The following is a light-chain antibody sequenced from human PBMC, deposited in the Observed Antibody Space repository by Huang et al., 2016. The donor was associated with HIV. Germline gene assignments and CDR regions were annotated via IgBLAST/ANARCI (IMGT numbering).Light chain of an antibody. J-gene: IGKJ2*03. V-gene: IGKV3-20*01. CDR1: QSVTRNY. Sequence: IVLTQSPDTLSLSPGERATVSCRASQSVTRNYLAWYQQRPGPAPKLLSYGASTRATGIPDRFSGSGSGTDFTLTISRLAPEDFAVYYCQQFGSSPPYSFGQGTKLEIK. CDR3: QQFGSSPPYS. CDR2: GAS.